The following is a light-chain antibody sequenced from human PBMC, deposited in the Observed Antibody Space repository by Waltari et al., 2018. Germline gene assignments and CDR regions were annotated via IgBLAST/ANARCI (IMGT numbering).Light chain of an antibody. CDR2: GTS. J-gene: IGKJ3*01. CDR3: QHYLNLPVA. CDR1: QRIRSQ. V-gene: IGKV3-20*01. Sequence: EIVVTQFPGTLSLSPGERVILSCRASQRIRSQLAWYQQKPGQAPRLLIYGTSNRATGIPDRFSGSGSGTDFRLTISRLDPEDCAVYYCQHYLNLPVAFGPGTKVEIK.